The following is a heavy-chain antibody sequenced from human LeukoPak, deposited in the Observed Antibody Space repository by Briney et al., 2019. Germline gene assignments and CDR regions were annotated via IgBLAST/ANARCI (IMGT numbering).Heavy chain of an antibody. D-gene: IGHD3-22*01. V-gene: IGHV4-4*07. Sequence: PSETLSLTCTVSGGSIINYYWSWIRQPAGTGLEWVGRIYITGSTNYNPSLQSRLSMSVDTSKNQFFLRLSSVTAADTAVYYCARLKYYDSTGYSPGYYMDVWGKGITVTVSS. CDR3: ARLKYYDSTGYSPGYYMDV. J-gene: IGHJ6*03. CDR1: GGSIINYY. CDR2: IYITGST.